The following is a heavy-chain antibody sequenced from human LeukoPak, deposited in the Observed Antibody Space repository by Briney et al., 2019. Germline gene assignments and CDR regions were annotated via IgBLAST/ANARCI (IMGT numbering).Heavy chain of an antibody. CDR2: ISGSGDST. D-gene: IGHD2-2*01. J-gene: IGHJ4*02. CDR3: AKVPFPGRPAFFDY. V-gene: IGHV3-23*01. Sequence: GGSLRLSCAASGFTFSSYAIHWVRQAPGKGLEWVSTISGSGDSTYYADSVKGRFTISRDNLKNTLYVQMNSLRAEDTAVYYCAKVPFPGRPAFFDYWGQGTLVTVSS. CDR1: GFTFSSYA.